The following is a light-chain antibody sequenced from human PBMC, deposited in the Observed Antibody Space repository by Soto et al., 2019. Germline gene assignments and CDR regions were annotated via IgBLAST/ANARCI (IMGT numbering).Light chain of an antibody. J-gene: IGKJ1*01. CDR3: QQYGSSGT. CDR1: QSVSNNY. Sequence: EMVLTQSPGTLSLSPGERATLSCRASQSVSNNYLAWYQQKPGQAPRLLIYGASNRATSIPDRFSGSGSGTDFTLTISRLEPEDFAVYYCQQYGSSGTFGQGTKVDIK. CDR2: GAS. V-gene: IGKV3-20*01.